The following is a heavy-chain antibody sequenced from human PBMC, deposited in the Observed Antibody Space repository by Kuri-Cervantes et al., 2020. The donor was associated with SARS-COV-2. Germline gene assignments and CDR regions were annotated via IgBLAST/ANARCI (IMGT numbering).Heavy chain of an antibody. D-gene: IGHD3-22*01. CDR2: IMPSFGKA. J-gene: IGHJ3*02. Sequence: SVKVSCKASGGTFSSLAINWVRQAPGQGLEWMGGIMPSFGKANYAEKFKGRVTITADASTTTVYMELGSLRPDEGTAVYYCARSTPFRRLVVISQGGAFDIWGQGTMVTVSS. V-gene: IGHV1-69*13. CDR3: ARSTPFRRLVVISQGGAFDI. CDR1: GGTFSSLA.